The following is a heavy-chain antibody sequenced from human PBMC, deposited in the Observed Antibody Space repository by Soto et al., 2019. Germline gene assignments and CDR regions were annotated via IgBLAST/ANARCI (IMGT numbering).Heavy chain of an antibody. CDR1: GGTFSSYA. CDR3: ARDSAAHGPVFDY. J-gene: IGHJ4*02. D-gene: IGHD6-13*01. Sequence: QVQLVQSGAEVKKPGSSVKVSCKASGGTFSSYAISWVRQAPGQGLEWMGGISTSNGDTHYAQKVQDRVSMTTDRFTSTAYMELRSLRSDDTAIYYCARDSAAHGPVFDYWGQGTLVTVST. V-gene: IGHV1-18*01. CDR2: ISTSNGDT.